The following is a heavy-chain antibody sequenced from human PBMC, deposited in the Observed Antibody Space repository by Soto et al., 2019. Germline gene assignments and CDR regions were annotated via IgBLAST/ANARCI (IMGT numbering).Heavy chain of an antibody. V-gene: IGHV4-34*01. J-gene: IGHJ4*02. Sequence: SETLSLTCAVYGGSFSGYYWSWIRQPPWKGLEWIGEVNHRGSTNYNPSLKSRLTISVDTSKNQFSLKLSSVTAADTAVYYCARTSSSWNPGLTDYWGQGALVTVSS. CDR1: GGSFSGYY. CDR2: VNHRGST. CDR3: ARTSSSWNPGLTDY. D-gene: IGHD6-13*01.